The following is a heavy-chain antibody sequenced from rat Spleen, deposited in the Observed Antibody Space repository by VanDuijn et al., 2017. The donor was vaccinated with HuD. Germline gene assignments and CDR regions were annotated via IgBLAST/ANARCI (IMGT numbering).Heavy chain of an antibody. Sequence: PGLVQPSQTLSLTCTVSGFSLTDYSVHWVRQPPGKGLGWMGLMWSGGSTAYNSALKSRRSISRDTSKSQVFLKMNSLQVEDTAIYFCTRGMVEGTDYYARYYFDYWGQGVMVTVSS. CDR3: TRGMVEGTDYYARYYFDY. CDR1: GFSLTDYS. CDR2: MWSGGST. J-gene: IGHJ2*01. D-gene: IGHD1-12*02. V-gene: IGHV2S63*01.